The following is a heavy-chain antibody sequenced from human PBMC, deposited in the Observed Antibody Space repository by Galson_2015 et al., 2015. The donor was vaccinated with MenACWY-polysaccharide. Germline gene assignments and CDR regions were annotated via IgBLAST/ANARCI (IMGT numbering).Heavy chain of an antibody. D-gene: IGHD2-2*01. J-gene: IGHJ3*02. CDR2: IQYDGSNK. CDR1: GSRFSDSG. CDR3: AREGSRIVFHAFDI. V-gene: IGHV3-33*01. Sequence: SLRLSCAASGSRFSDSGMHWVRQAPGKGLEWVAVIQYDGSNKAYADSVKGRFTISRDNSKNTVSLEMNTLGVEDTAVYYCAREGSRIVFHAFDIWGQGTMVTVSS.